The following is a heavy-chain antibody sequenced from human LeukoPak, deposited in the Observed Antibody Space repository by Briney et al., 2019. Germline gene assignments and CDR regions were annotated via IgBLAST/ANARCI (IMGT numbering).Heavy chain of an antibody. CDR3: ARDFVEWELLAAAFDI. V-gene: IGHV3-64*01. D-gene: IGHD1-26*01. CDR1: GFSFSTYA. CDR2: ISSNGGST. Sequence: GGSLRLSCAASGFSFSTYAMHWVRQAPGKGLEYVSAISSNGGSTYYANSVKGRFTISRDNSKNTLYLQMGSLRAEDMAVYYCARDFVEWELLAAAFDIWGQGTMVTASS. J-gene: IGHJ3*02.